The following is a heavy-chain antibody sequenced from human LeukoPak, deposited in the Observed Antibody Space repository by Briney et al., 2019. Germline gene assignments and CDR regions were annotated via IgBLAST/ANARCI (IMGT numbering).Heavy chain of an antibody. V-gene: IGHV4-59*01. J-gene: IGHJ3*01. D-gene: IGHD1-14*01. Sequence: SETLSLTCTVSGDSISNYYWSWIRQPPGKGLEWIGYIYHSGSTKYNPSLKSRVTISIDTSKHQFSLKLSSVTAADTAMYYCARDAVSGTPGFDVWGQGTMVTVSS. CDR1: GDSISNYY. CDR3: ARDAVSGTPGFDV. CDR2: IYHSGST.